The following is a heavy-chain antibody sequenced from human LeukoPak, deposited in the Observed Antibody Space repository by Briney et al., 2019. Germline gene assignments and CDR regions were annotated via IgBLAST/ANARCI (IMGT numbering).Heavy chain of an antibody. D-gene: IGHD6-19*01. V-gene: IGHV4-34*01. Sequence: SETLSLTCAVYGGSFSGYYWSWIRQPPGKGLEWIGEINHSGSTNYNPSLKSRVTISVDTSKNQFSLKLSSVTAADTAVYYCARLPCKTSGYSSGCGGYWGQGTLVTVSS. CDR3: ARLPCKTSGYSSGCGGY. CDR2: INHSGST. CDR1: GGSFSGYY. J-gene: IGHJ4*02.